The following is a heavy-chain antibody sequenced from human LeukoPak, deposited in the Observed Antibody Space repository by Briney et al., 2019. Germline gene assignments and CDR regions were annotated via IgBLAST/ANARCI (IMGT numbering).Heavy chain of an antibody. D-gene: IGHD3-10*01. CDR1: GGSISSYY. V-gene: IGHV4-59*08. CDR3: ARAKAWMVRGVHDAFDI. CDR2: IYYSGST. Sequence: KASETLSLTCTVSGGSISSYYWSWIRQPPGKGLEWIGYIYYSGSTNYNPSLKSRVTISVDTSKNQFSLKLSSVTAADTAVYYCARAKAWMVRGVHDAFDIWGQGTMVTVSS. J-gene: IGHJ3*02.